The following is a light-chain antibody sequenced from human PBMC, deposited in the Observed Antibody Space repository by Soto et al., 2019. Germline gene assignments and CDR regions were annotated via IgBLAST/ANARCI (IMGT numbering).Light chain of an antibody. CDR3: SSYTSSSSYV. CDR2: DVI. CDR1: SSDIGAFNH. Sequence: SALTQPASVSDSPGQSITISCIGTSSDIGAFNHVSWHQQHPGKAPKPIIYDVINRPSGVSNRFSGSKTGNTASLIISGLQAEDEADYYCSSYTSSSSYVFGSGTKVTVL. V-gene: IGLV2-14*03. J-gene: IGLJ1*01.